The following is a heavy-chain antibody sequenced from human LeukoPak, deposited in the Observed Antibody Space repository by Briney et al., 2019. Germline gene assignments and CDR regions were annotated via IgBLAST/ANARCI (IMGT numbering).Heavy chain of an antibody. J-gene: IGHJ4*02. D-gene: IGHD1-26*01. Sequence: GGSLRLSCAASGFTFSSYGMHWVRQAPGKGLEWVAVISYDGSNKYYADSVKGRFTISRDNSKNTLYLQMNSLRAEDTAVYYCARVYPSIVGATQYDYWGQGTLVTVSS. CDR2: ISYDGSNK. CDR3: ARVYPSIVGATQYDY. CDR1: GFTFSSYG. V-gene: IGHV3-30*19.